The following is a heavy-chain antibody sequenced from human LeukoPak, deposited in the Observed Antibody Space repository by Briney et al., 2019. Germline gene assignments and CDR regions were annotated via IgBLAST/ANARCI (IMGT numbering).Heavy chain of an antibody. Sequence: GGSLRLSCAASGFTFSTYGMHWVRQAPGNGLEWVAVIWYDGSNKNYAESVKGRFTIFRDNSKNTLDLQMNSLRAEDTSVYYCARDSWGSRDLDFWGQGTLVTVSS. D-gene: IGHD3-16*01. V-gene: IGHV3-33*01. CDR1: GFTFSTYG. CDR2: IWYDGSNK. CDR3: ARDSWGSRDLDF. J-gene: IGHJ4*02.